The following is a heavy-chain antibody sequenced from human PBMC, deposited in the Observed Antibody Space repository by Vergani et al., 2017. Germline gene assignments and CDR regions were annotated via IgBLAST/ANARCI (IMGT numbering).Heavy chain of an antibody. J-gene: IGHJ3*02. CDR1: GGTFSSYA. CDR3: ARPYSSGWYSGSNNAFDI. D-gene: IGHD6-19*01. Sequence: QVQLVQSGAEVKKPGSSVKVSCKASGGTFSSYAISWVRQAPGQGLEWMGGIIPIFGTANYAQKFQGRVTITADESTSTAYMELSSLRSEDTAVYYCARPYSSGWYSGSNNAFDIWGQGTMVTVSS. CDR2: IIPIFGTA. V-gene: IGHV1-69*01.